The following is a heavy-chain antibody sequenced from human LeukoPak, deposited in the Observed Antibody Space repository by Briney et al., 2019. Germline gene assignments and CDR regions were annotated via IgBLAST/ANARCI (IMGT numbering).Heavy chain of an antibody. CDR2: ISGDGGST. CDR3: AKDWEYSSSSSSGY. CDR1: GFTFDDYA. D-gene: IGHD6-6*01. V-gene: IGHV3-43*02. Sequence: GGSLRLSXAASGFTFDDYAMHWVRQAPGKGLEWLSLISGDGGSTYYADSVKGRFTISRDNSKNSLYLQMNSLRTEDTALYYCAKDWEYSSSSSSGYWGQGTLVTVSS. J-gene: IGHJ4*02.